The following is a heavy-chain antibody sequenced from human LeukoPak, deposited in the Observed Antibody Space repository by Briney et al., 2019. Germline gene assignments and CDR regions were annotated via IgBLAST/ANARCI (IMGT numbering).Heavy chain of an antibody. V-gene: IGHV4-59*08. CDR1: GGSIRSYY. CDR2: IYDNGNT. Sequence: SETLSLTCTVSGGSIRSYYWSWIRQPPGKGLEGIGYIYDNGNTNYNPSLKSRVTISVDTSKNQFSLKLSSVTAADTAVYHCVRHSITGYYYYLDVWGEGTTVTVSS. CDR3: VRHSITGYYYYLDV. J-gene: IGHJ6*03. D-gene: IGHD2/OR15-2a*01.